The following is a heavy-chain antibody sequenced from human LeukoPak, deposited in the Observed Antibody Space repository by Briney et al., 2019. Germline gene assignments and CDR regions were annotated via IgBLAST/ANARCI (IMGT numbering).Heavy chain of an antibody. Sequence: GGSLRLSCAASGFTFSSYSMNWVRQAPGKGLEWVSVIYSGGSTYYADSVKGRFTISRDNSKNTLYLQMNSLRAEDTAVYYCAREFNGDYHFDYWGQGTLVTVSS. D-gene: IGHD4-17*01. CDR2: IYSGGST. V-gene: IGHV3-53*01. J-gene: IGHJ4*02. CDR1: GFTFSSYS. CDR3: AREFNGDYHFDY.